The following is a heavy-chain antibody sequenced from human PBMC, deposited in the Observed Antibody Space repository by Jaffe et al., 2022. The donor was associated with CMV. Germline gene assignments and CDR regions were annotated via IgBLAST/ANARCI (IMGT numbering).Heavy chain of an antibody. CDR1: GLTGLTFSNYA. J-gene: IGHJ4*02. V-gene: IGHV3-23*01. CDR2: INNLGIDT. D-gene: IGHD6-13*01. Sequence: EMQLLESGGGLVQPGGSLRLSCAASGLTGLTFSNYAMGWVRQAPGKGLEWVSSINNLGIDTYYADSVKGRFTISRDNPRDTLYLQMHALRDEDTAVYYCAKERSYRNSWYEDFFDSWGPGTLVTVSS. CDR3: AKERSYRNSWYEDFFDS.